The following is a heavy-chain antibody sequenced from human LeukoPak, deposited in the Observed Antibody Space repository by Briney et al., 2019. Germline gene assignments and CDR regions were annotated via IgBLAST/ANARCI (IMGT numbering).Heavy chain of an antibody. CDR1: GGSISSYY. V-gene: IGHV4-59*12. J-gene: IGHJ6*03. D-gene: IGHD2-8*02. CDR3: ARDTGSPARYGYYYYYYMDV. CDR2: IYYSGST. Sequence: SETLSLTCTVSGGSISSYYWSWIRQPPGKGLEWIGYIYYSGSTNYNPSLKSRVTISVDTSKNQFSLKLSSVTAADTAVYYCARDTGSPARYGYYYYYYMDVWGKGTTVTVSS.